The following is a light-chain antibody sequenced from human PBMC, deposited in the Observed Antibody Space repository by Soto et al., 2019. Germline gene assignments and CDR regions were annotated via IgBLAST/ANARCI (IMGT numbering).Light chain of an antibody. Sequence: DTVLTQSPATLSVSPGERATLSCRASQSVSSNLAWYQQKPGQAPRLLIYGASTRATGIPARFSGSGSGTEFTLTISSLQSEDFAVYYCQQYNNWPQTFGQGTKVDIK. V-gene: IGKV3-15*01. CDR3: QQYNNWPQT. CDR2: GAS. CDR1: QSVSSN. J-gene: IGKJ1*01.